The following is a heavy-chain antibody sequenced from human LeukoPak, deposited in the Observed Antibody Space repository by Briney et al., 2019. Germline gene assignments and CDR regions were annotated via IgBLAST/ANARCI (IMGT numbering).Heavy chain of an antibody. CDR1: GGSISSYY. V-gene: IGHV4-59*01. D-gene: IGHD4-11*01. Sequence: SENLSLTCTVSGGSISSYYWSWIRQPPGKGLEWIGYIYYSGSTNYNPSLKSRVTISVDTSKNQFSLKLSSVTAADTAVYYCAGTPMTTAPRYYYYYMDVWGKGTTVTVSS. J-gene: IGHJ6*03. CDR3: AGTPMTTAPRYYYYYMDV. CDR2: IYYSGST.